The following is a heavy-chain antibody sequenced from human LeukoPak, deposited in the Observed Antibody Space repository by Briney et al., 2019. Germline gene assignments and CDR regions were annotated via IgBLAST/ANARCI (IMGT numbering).Heavy chain of an antibody. D-gene: IGHD2-2*01. CDR3: ATDCSSVSCFDY. J-gene: IGHJ4*02. CDR2: IHLDGSEK. Sequence: GGSLRLSCAASGFTFSDYYMSWIRQAPGKGLVWVANIHLDGSEKYYVDSVKGRFTISRDNAKNSLYLQMNSLRAEYTVVYYCATDCSSVSCFDYWGQGTLVTVSS. CDR1: GFTFSDYY. V-gene: IGHV3-7*02.